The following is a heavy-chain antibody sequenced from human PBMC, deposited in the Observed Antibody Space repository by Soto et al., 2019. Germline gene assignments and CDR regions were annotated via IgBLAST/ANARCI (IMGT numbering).Heavy chain of an antibody. CDR1: GGSSGSSTDS. CDR3: ARDRGSSGWFYYYYYGMDV. D-gene: IGHD6-19*01. Sequence: SETLCLTCTVAGGSSGSSTDSWGWIRQPPGKGLEWIGSIYNTGVDYNPSLKSRVTISVDTSKNQFSLKLSSVTAADTAVYYCARDRGSSGWFYYYYYGMDVWGQGTTVPVSS. CDR2: IYNTGV. J-gene: IGHJ6*02. V-gene: IGHV4-39*07.